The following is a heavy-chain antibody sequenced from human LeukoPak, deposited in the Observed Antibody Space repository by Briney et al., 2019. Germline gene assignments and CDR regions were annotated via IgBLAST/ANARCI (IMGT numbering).Heavy chain of an antibody. J-gene: IGHJ4*02. CDR1: GFTFSGYG. CDR2: IWYDGNNK. CDR3: AKDWGYTTMVSYYFDY. V-gene: IGHV3-33*06. D-gene: IGHD5-18*01. Sequence: GGSLRLSCAASGFTFSGYGMHWVRQAPDKGLEWVAVIWYDGNNKYYAESVKGRLTISRDNSKNTLYLQMNSLRAEDTAVYYCAKDWGYTTMVSYYFDYWGQGALVTVSS.